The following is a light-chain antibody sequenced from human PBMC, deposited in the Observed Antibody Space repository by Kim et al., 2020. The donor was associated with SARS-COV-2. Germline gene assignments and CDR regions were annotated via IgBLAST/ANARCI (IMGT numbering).Light chain of an antibody. J-gene: IGKJ2*01. CDR1: QSISNY. CDR2: AAS. CDR3: QLSHRTLYT. Sequence: DIQMTQSPSSLSASVGDRVTITCRASQSISNYLNWYQQKPGRAPNLLIYAASKLQSGVSSRFSGSGSGTDFTLTITSLQPEDFATYYCQLSHRTLYTFGQGTKLEI. V-gene: IGKV1-39*01.